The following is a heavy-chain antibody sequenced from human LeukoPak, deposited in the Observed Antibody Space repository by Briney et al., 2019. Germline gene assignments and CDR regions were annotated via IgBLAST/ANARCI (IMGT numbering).Heavy chain of an antibody. J-gene: IGHJ4*02. CDR2: IKQDGSEK. D-gene: IGHD3-10*01. V-gene: IGHV3-7*03. Sequence: PGGSLRLSCAASGFILSSYWMSWVRQAPGKGLEWVANIKQDGSEKHYVDSVKGRFTISRDNSKNTLYLQMNSLRAEDTAVYYCAKDLGRGYWGQGTLVTVSS. CDR1: GFILSSYW. CDR3: AKDLGRGY.